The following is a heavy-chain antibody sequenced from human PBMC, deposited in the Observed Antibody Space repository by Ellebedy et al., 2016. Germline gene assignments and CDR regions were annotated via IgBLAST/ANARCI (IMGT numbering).Heavy chain of an antibody. CDR3: AKGVYATPANWFDP. D-gene: IGHD6-13*01. Sequence: SETLSLTCTVPAYSISSGYYWGWIRQPPGKGLEWIGSIYHSGSTYYNPSLKSRLIISVDTSKNQFSLKLSSVTAADTAVYYCAKGVYATPANWFDPWGQGTLVTVSS. CDR1: AYSISSGYY. J-gene: IGHJ5*02. CDR2: IYHSGST. V-gene: IGHV4-38-2*02.